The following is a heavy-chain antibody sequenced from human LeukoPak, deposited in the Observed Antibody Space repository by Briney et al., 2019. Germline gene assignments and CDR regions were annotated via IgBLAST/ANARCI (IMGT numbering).Heavy chain of an antibody. V-gene: IGHV3-11*04. J-gene: IGHJ6*03. CDR3: ARDLRPIQRWLQLDYYYYMDV. D-gene: IGHD5-24*01. Sequence: PGGSLRLSCAASGFTFSDYYMSWIRQAPGKGLEWVSYISSSGSTIYYADSVKGRFTLSRDNAKNSLYLQMNSLRAEDTAVYYCARDLRPIQRWLQLDYYYYMDVWGKGTTVTVSS. CDR2: ISSSGSTI. CDR1: GFTFSDYY.